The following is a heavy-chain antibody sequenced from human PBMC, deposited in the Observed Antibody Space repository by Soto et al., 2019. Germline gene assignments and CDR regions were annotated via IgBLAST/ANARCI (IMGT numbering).Heavy chain of an antibody. CDR3: ARGPRTNYYYYDSSGYLDY. D-gene: IGHD3-22*01. CDR1: GYTFTSYG. Sequence: GASVKVSCKASGYTFTSYGISWVRQAPGQGLEWMGWISAYNGNTNYAQKLQGRVTMTTDTSTSTAYMELRSLRSDDTAVYYCARGPRTNYYYYDSSGYLDYWGQGTLVTVS. CDR2: ISAYNGNT. V-gene: IGHV1-18*01. J-gene: IGHJ4*02.